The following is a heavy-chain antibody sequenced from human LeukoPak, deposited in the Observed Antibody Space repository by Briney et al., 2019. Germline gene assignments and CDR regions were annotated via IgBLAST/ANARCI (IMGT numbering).Heavy chain of an antibody. D-gene: IGHD4-17*01. V-gene: IGHV4-39*01. CDR3: ARQDYGDEFFDY. Sequence: SETLSLTCTVSGGSISSSSYYWGWIRQPPGKGLEWIGSIYYSGSTYYNPSLKSRVTISVDTSKNQFSLKLSSVTAADTAVYYRARQDYGDEFFDYWGQGTLVTVSS. CDR1: GGSISSSSYY. CDR2: IYYSGST. J-gene: IGHJ4*02.